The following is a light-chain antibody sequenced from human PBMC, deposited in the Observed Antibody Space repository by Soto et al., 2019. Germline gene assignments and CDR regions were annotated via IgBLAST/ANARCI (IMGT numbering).Light chain of an antibody. CDR3: QKYNSAPRT. Sequence: DIQMTQSQSSLSASVGDRVTITCRASQDIRNFLAWYQKKPGKAPRLLIYDASALQSGVPSRFSALGSGTDFTLTISSLQPDDVAVYYCQKYNSAPRTFGQGTKVDIK. V-gene: IGKV1-27*01. CDR2: DAS. J-gene: IGKJ1*01. CDR1: QDIRNF.